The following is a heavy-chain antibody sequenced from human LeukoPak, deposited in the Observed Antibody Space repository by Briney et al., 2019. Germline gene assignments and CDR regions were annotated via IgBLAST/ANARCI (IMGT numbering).Heavy chain of an antibody. CDR2: ISYDGSNK. J-gene: IGHJ4*02. CDR1: GFTFSGYG. V-gene: IGHV3-30*18. Sequence: GGPLRLSCAASGFTFSGYGMHWVRQAPGKGLEWVAVISYDGSNKYYADSVKGRFTISRDNSKNTLYLQMNSLRAEDTAVYYCAKAGGTVAGSYYFDYWGQGTLVTVSS. CDR3: AKAGGTVAGSYYFDY. D-gene: IGHD6-19*01.